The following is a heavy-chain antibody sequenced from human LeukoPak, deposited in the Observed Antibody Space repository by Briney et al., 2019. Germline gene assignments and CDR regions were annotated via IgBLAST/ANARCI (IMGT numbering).Heavy chain of an antibody. CDR3: ARARIVVVSANYFDY. V-gene: IGHV3-48*02. J-gene: IGHJ4*02. CDR2: ISSGSSSR. Sequence: PGGSPRLSCVASGFSFSTTRMNWVRQAPGKGLEWVSYISSGSSSRYYADSVKGRFTISRDNAKNSLYLQMNSLSDEDTAIYYCARARIVVVSANYFDYWGQGILVTVSS. CDR1: GFSFSTTR. D-gene: IGHD2-21*01.